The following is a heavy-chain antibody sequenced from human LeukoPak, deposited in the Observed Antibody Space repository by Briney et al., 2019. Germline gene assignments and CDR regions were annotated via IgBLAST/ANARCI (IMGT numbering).Heavy chain of an antibody. CDR2: INHSGST. Sequence: SATLSLTCAVYGGSFSGYYWSWIRQPPGKGLEWIGEINHSGSTNYNPSLKSRVTISVDTSKDQFSLKLSSVTAADTAVYYCARGLRGIAAAGTRVNWFDPWGQGTLVTVSS. V-gene: IGHV4-34*01. J-gene: IGHJ5*02. D-gene: IGHD6-13*01. CDR1: GGSFSGYY. CDR3: ARGLRGIAAAGTRVNWFDP.